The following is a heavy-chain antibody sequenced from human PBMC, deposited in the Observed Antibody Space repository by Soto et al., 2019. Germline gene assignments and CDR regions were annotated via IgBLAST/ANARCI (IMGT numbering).Heavy chain of an antibody. V-gene: IGHV1-2*02. CDR1: GYTFTDYF. Sequence: QAQLVQSGAEVKKSGASVKVSCKASGYTFTDYFVHWVRQAPRHGPEWMGWTNPKSGATKYAPRFQGRVTMTRDTSISTADLEVSGLKFDDMAVYYCAKASDDYTMDVWGQGTPVTVSS. J-gene: IGHJ6*02. D-gene: IGHD2-21*02. CDR3: AKASDDYTMDV. CDR2: TNPKSGAT.